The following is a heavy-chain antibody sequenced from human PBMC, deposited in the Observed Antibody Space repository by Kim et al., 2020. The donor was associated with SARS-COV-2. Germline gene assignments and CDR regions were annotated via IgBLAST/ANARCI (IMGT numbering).Heavy chain of an antibody. D-gene: IGHD6-6*01. V-gene: IGHV5-51*01. CDR3: VIQDTSSSDVSI. Sequence: GESLKISCKGSGYTFSNFWIGWVRQMPGKGLEWMGIVYPDDSDTIYSPSFQGQVTISADRSISTAYLQWSSLKASDTAIYYCVIQDTSSSDVSIWGQGSLVIVSS. CDR2: VYPDDSDT. J-gene: IGHJ4*02. CDR1: GYTFSNFW.